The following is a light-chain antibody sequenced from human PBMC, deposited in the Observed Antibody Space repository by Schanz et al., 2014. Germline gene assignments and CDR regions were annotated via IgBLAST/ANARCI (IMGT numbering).Light chain of an antibody. CDR1: TSNIGSNS. J-gene: IGLJ2*01. Sequence: QSALTQPPSTSGTPGQRVTISCSGSTSNIGSNSVNWYHHLPGTAPKLLIYSTYNRPSGVPDRFSGSKSGTSASLAITGLQPEDDADYYCQSYDVSLSGFVVFGGGTKLTVL. CDR2: STY. CDR3: QSYDVSLSGFVV. V-gene: IGLV1-44*01.